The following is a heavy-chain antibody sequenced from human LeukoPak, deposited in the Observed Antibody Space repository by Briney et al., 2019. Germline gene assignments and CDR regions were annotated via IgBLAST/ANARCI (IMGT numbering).Heavy chain of an antibody. CDR3: ARDLELVYYDSTGYDH. CDR2: INSDGSST. D-gene: IGHD3-22*01. J-gene: IGHJ5*02. CDR1: GFTFSSYR. Sequence: PGGSLRLSCAASGFTFSSYRMHWVRQVPGKGLVWVSRINSDGSSTNYADSVKGRFTISRDNAKNTLYLQMNSLRAEDTAVYYCARDLELVYYDSTGYDHWGQGTLVTVSS. V-gene: IGHV3-74*01.